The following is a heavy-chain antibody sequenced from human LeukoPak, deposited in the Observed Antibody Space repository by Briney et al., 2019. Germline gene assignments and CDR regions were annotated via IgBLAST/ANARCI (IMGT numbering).Heavy chain of an antibody. J-gene: IGHJ5*02. CDR3: AKAHLTTVGDWFDP. CDR1: GFTFSSYE. Sequence: GGSLRLSCAASGFTFSSYEMNWVRQAPGKGLEWVSYISSSGSTIYYADSVKGRFTISRDNAKNSLYLQMNSLRAEDTAVYYCAKAHLTTVGDWFDPWGQGTLVTVSS. D-gene: IGHD4-23*01. CDR2: ISSSGSTI. V-gene: IGHV3-48*03.